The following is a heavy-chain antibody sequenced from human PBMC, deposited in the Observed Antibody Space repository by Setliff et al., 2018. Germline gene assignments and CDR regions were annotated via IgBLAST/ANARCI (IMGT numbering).Heavy chain of an antibody. J-gene: IGHJ3*02. CDR3: TRGPPLTGPTIGGAFDI. CDR2: IFAGGGLT. D-gene: IGHD2-8*02. Sequence: GGSLRLSCTASGFTFSNYAMSWVRQAPGKGLEWVSAIFAGGGLTFYAESVKGRLTISRDNSKNTLYLQMNSLRVEDTALYYCTRGPPLTGPTIGGAFDIWGQGTMVTVSS. CDR1: GFTFSNYA. V-gene: IGHV3-23*01.